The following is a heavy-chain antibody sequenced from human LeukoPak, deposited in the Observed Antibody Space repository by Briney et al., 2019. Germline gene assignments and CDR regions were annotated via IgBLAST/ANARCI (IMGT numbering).Heavy chain of an antibody. Sequence: SETLSLTCTVSGDSISSYYWSWIRQPAGKGLEWIGRIYTSGSTNYNPSLKSRVTMSVDTSKNQFSLKLGSVTAADTAVYYCARDCSGGSCYLGYNWFDPWGQGTLVTVSS. D-gene: IGHD2-15*01. CDR3: ARDCSGGSCYLGYNWFDP. J-gene: IGHJ5*02. V-gene: IGHV4-4*07. CDR1: GDSISSYY. CDR2: IYTSGST.